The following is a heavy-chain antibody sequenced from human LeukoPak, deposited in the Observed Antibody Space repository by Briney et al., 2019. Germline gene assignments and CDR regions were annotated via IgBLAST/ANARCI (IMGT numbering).Heavy chain of an antibody. CDR3: AREVITMIVVVPSPSPAFDAFDI. J-gene: IGHJ3*02. CDR2: INPSGGST. CDR1: GYTFTGYY. V-gene: IGHV1-46*01. Sequence: ASVKVSCKASGYTFTGYYMHWVRQAPGQGLEWMGWINPSGGSTSYAQKFQGRVTMTRDTSTSTVYMELSSLRSEDTAVYYCAREVITMIVVVPSPSPAFDAFDIWGQGTMVTVSS. D-gene: IGHD3-22*01.